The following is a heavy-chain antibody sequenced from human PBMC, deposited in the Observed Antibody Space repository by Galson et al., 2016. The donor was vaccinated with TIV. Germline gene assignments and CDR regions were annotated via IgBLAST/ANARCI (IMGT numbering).Heavy chain of an antibody. CDR1: GFTFTNYW. D-gene: IGHD3-22*01. Sequence: SLRLSCAASGFTFTNYWMEWVRQVPGKGLVWVSRINSDGSSIRYADSVKGRFTISRDNAENTLYLQMNSLRAEDTAVYYCTTVPFDYYDTSGYSYYFDYWGQGTLVSVSS. CDR3: TTVPFDYYDTSGYSYYFDY. V-gene: IGHV3-74*01. CDR2: INSDGSSI. J-gene: IGHJ4*02.